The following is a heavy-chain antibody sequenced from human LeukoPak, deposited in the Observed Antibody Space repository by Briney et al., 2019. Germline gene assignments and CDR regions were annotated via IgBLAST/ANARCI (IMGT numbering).Heavy chain of an antibody. V-gene: IGHV3-23*01. J-gene: IGHJ4*02. CDR2: IFGSGGSS. Sequence: GGSLRLFCAASGFTFNSYAMYWVRQAPGKGLEWVSGIFGSGGSSHYADSVKGRFTISRDNSKNTVYLQMNSLRPEDTAVYYCAKTTTGYSSGRYPGWPVDYWGQGTLVTVSS. D-gene: IGHD6-19*01. CDR1: GFTFNSYA. CDR3: AKTTTGYSSGRYPGWPVDY.